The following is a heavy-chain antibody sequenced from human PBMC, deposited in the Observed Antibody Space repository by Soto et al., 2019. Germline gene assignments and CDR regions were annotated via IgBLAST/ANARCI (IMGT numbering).Heavy chain of an antibody. J-gene: IGHJ6*02. D-gene: IGHD2-2*01. CDR1: GGSISSGDYY. CDR2: IYYSGST. Sequence: QVQLQESGPGLVKPSQTLSLTCTVSGGSISSGDYYWSWIRQPPGKGLEWIGYIYYSGSTYYNPSLKSRVTISVDTSKHQFSLKLSSVTAADTAVYYCARDLEYQLSLGGMDVWGQGTTVTVSS. V-gene: IGHV4-30-4*01. CDR3: ARDLEYQLSLGGMDV.